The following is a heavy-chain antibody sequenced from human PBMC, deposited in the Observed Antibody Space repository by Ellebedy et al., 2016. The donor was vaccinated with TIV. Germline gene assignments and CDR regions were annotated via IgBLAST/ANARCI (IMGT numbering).Heavy chain of an antibody. CDR2: VFHTGAT. V-gene: IGHV4-59*01. CDR1: GGSISSYY. D-gene: IGHD3-10*01. J-gene: IGHJ5*01. Sequence: MPSETLSLTCDVNGGSISSYYWSWIRQPPGKGLEWIGYVFHTGATHYNPSLGSRVTMSIHTSKTHFSLNRTSVTAADTAVYYCARDFGPYYYDSGTIGASWGPGTLVIVSS. CDR3: ARDFGPYYYDSGTIGAS.